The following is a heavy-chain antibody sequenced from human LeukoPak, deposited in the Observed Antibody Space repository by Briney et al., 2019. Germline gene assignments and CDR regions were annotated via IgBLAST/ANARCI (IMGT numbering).Heavy chain of an antibody. CDR2: INPNSGDT. CDR1: GGTFSSYA. CDR3: ATQRGSYLWGTDFDY. J-gene: IGHJ4*02. D-gene: IGHD3-16*01. Sequence: SVKVSCKASGGTFSSYAISWVRQAPGQGLVWMGWINPNSGDTKYAQKFQGRVTMTRDTSISTAYMELSRLRSDDTAVYYCATQRGSYLWGTDFDYWGQGTLVTVSS. V-gene: IGHV1-2*02.